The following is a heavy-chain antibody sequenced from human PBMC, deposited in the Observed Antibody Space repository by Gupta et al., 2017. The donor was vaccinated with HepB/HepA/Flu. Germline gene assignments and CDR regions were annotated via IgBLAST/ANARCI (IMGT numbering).Heavy chain of an antibody. CDR1: GGSIRNYY. Sequence: QVQLQESGPGLVKPSETLSLTCTVSGGSIRNYYWSWLRQPPGKGLEWLGYIFYSGSTKYNPSLKSRVTISVDTSKNQFSLKLTSVAAADTAVYYCARVHCGSNYGCYWYFDLWGRGTLVTVSS. J-gene: IGHJ2*01. D-gene: IGHD5-18*01. V-gene: IGHV4-59*01. CDR2: IFYSGST. CDR3: ARVHCGSNYGCYWYFDL.